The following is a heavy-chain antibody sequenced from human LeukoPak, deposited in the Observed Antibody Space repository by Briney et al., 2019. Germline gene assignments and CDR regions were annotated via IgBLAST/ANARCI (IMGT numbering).Heavy chain of an antibody. J-gene: IGHJ4*02. CDR1: GFTFSSYS. V-gene: IGHV3-21*01. D-gene: IGHD1-1*01. CDR3: ARDFVQRGGFDY. Sequence: PGGSLRLSCAASGFTFSSYSMNWVRQAPGKGLEWVSSISSSSSYIYYADSVKGRFTISRDNAKNSLYLQMNSLRAEDTAVYYCARDFVQRGGFDYWGQGTLVTVSS. CDR2: ISSSSSYI.